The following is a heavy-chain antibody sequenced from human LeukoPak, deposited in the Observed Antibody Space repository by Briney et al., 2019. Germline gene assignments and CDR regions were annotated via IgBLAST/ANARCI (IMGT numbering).Heavy chain of an antibody. CDR1: GFTFSSYA. Sequence: GGSLRLSCAASGFTFSSYAMHWVRQAPGKGPEWVAVISYDGSNKYYADSVKGRFTISRDNSKNTLYLQMNSLRAEDTAVYHCARVRGRYYYYMDVWGKGTTVTVSS. D-gene: IGHD3-10*01. V-gene: IGHV3-30-3*01. CDR3: ARVRGRYYYYMDV. J-gene: IGHJ6*03. CDR2: ISYDGSNK.